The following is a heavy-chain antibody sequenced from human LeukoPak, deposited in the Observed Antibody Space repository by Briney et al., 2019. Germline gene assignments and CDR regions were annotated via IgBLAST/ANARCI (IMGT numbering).Heavy chain of an antibody. D-gene: IGHD3-22*01. CDR1: GESISNYF. J-gene: IGHJ4*02. Sequence: SETLSLTCTVSGESISNYFWSWIRQPAWKGLEWIGRIYTSGSPDYNPSLKSRVTMSVDTSKNHFSLKLWSVTAADTAVYYCARESKSYDGSGFYHDSWGQGTLVTVSS. V-gene: IGHV4-4*07. CDR2: IYTSGSP. CDR3: ARESKSYDGSGFYHDS.